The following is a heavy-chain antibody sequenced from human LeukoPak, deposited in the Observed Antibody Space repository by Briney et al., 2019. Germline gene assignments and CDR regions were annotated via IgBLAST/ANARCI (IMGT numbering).Heavy chain of an antibody. D-gene: IGHD5-18*01. CDR1: GGSISSYY. CDR2: IYTSGST. CDR3: ARDRLQGGYSYGYPDY. J-gene: IGHJ4*02. Sequence: SETLSLTCTVSGGSISSYYWSWIRQPAGKGLEWIGRIYTSGSTNYNPSLKSRVTMSVDTSKNQFSLKLSSVTAADTAVYYCARDRLQGGYSYGYPDYWGQGTLVTVSS. V-gene: IGHV4-4*07.